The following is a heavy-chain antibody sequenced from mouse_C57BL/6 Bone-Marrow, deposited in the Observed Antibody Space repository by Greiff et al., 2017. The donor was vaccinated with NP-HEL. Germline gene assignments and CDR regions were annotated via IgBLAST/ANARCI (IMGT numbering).Heavy chain of an antibody. V-gene: IGHV1-81*01. Sequence: QVQLKESGAELARPGASVKLSCKASGYTFTSYGISWVKQRTGQGLEWIGEIYPRSGNTYYNEKFKGKATLTADKSSSTAYMELRSLTSEDSAVYFCARWTTVVEGFDYWGQGTTLTVSS. D-gene: IGHD1-1*01. J-gene: IGHJ2*01. CDR3: ARWTTVVEGFDY. CDR1: GYTFTSYG. CDR2: IYPRSGNT.